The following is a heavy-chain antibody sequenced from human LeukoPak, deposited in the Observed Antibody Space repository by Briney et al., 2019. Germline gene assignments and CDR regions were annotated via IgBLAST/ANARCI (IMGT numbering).Heavy chain of an antibody. CDR1: GVTLSPYG. CDR3: ARNYYDSSAYYYFDY. D-gene: IGHD3-22*01. Sequence: PGGALRLSCAASGVTLSPYGMHWVRQAPGKGLEWVSLIYSGSGVNYADSVKGRFTISRDNSKNTLYLQMNSLRAEDTAVYYCARNYYDSSAYYYFDYWGQGTLVTVSS. V-gene: IGHV3-66*01. CDR2: IYSGSGV. J-gene: IGHJ4*02.